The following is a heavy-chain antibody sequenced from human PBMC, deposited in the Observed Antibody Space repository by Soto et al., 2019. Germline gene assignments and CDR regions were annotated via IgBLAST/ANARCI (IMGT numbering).Heavy chain of an antibody. D-gene: IGHD6-6*01. V-gene: IGHV3-23*01. Sequence: GGSLRLSCAASGFTFSSYAMSWVRQAPGKGLEWVSAISGSGGSTYYADSVKGRFTISRDNSKNTLYLQMNGLRAEDTAVYYCAKRDEWQLVAALKFDYWGQGTLVTVSS. CDR3: AKRDEWQLVAALKFDY. CDR2: ISGSGGST. J-gene: IGHJ4*02. CDR1: GFTFSSYA.